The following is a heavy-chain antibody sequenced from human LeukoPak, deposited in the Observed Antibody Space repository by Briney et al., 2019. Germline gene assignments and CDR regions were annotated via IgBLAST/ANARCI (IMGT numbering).Heavy chain of an antibody. Sequence: GESLKISCQGSGYSFTNYWIAWVRQMPGKGLEWMGGIYPGDSHTRYSPSFQGQVTISADKSIGTAYLQWSSLKASDTAMYYCARGDYGDFRVFYTLFDYWGQGTLVTVSS. CDR2: IYPGDSHT. CDR3: ARGDYGDFRVFYTLFDY. CDR1: GYSFTNYW. V-gene: IGHV5-51*01. J-gene: IGHJ4*02. D-gene: IGHD4-17*01.